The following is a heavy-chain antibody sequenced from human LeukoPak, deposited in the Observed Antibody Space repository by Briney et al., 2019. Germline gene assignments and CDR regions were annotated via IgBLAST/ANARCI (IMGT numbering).Heavy chain of an antibody. D-gene: IGHD5-24*01. CDR3: ARTPRRDGYEYYFDY. V-gene: IGHV5-51*01. CDR2: IFPWDSDT. CDR1: GYSFTNSW. Sequence: GESLKISCKGSGYSFTNSWIGWVRQMPGKGLEFMGIIFPWDSDTRYSPSFQGRVTISADKSISTAYLQWSSLKASDTAMYYCARTPRRDGYEYYFDYWGQGTLVTVSS. J-gene: IGHJ4*02.